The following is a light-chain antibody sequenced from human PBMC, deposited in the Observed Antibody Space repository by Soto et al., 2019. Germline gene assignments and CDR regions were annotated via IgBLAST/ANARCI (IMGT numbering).Light chain of an antibody. V-gene: IGLV2-14*03. J-gene: IGLJ1*01. Sequence: QSALTQPASVSGSPGQSIAISCTGSSSDIGAYNYVFWYQQHPGKAPKLMIYDVNNRPSGVSDRFSGSKSGNTASLTISGLQAEDEADYYCSADTSESTYVLGTGTKVTVL. CDR2: DVN. CDR3: SADTSESTYV. CDR1: SSDIGAYNY.